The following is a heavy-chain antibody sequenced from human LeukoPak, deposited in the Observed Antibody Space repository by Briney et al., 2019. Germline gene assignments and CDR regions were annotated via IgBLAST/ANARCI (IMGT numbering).Heavy chain of an antibody. J-gene: IGHJ4*02. D-gene: IGHD3-22*01. Sequence: ASVKVSCKASGYTFTSYYMHWVRQAPGQGLEWMGIINPSGGSTSYAQKFQGRVTMTRDMSTSTDYMELSSLRSEDTAVYYCARGANYYDSSGYHGLIDYWGQGTLVTVSS. CDR3: ARGANYYDSSGYHGLIDY. V-gene: IGHV1-46*01. CDR1: GYTFTSYY. CDR2: INPSGGST.